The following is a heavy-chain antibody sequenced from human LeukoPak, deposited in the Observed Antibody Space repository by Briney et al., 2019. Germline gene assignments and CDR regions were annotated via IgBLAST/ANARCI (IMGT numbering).Heavy chain of an antibody. D-gene: IGHD3-22*01. Sequence: VASVKVSCKASGYTFTGYYMHWVRQAPGQGLEWMGWINPNSGGTNYAQKFQGRVTMTRDTSISTAYMELSRLRSDDTAVYYCARGGYYYDSTHFDYWGQGTLVTVSS. CDR2: INPNSGGT. J-gene: IGHJ4*02. CDR1: GYTFTGYY. CDR3: ARGGYYYDSTHFDY. V-gene: IGHV1-2*02.